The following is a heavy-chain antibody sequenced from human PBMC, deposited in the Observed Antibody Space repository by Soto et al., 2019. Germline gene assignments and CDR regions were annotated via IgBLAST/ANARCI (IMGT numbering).Heavy chain of an antibody. D-gene: IGHD3-22*01. CDR3: ARDKYYYDSSGHGFDY. J-gene: IGHJ4*02. CDR1: GGTFSSYT. CDR2: IIPILGIA. V-gene: IGHV1-69*02. Sequence: QVQLVQSGAEVKKPGSSVKVSCKASGGTFSSYTISWVRQAPGQGLEWMGRIIPILGIANYAQKFQGRVTITADKSTSTAYMGLSSLRSEDTAVYYCARDKYYYDSSGHGFDYWGQGTLVTVSS.